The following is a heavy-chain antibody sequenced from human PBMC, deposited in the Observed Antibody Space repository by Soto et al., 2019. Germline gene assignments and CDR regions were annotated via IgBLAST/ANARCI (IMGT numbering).Heavy chain of an antibody. CDR3: ASSPAAEYYYYYYGMDV. V-gene: IGHV1-69*06. CDR1: GGTFSSYA. D-gene: IGHD6-13*01. Sequence: SVKVSCKASGGTFSSYAISWVRQAPGQGLEWMGGIIPIFGTANYAQKFQGRVTITADKSTSTAYMELSSLRSEDTAVYYCASSPAAEYYYYYYGMDVWRQGTTVTVSS. J-gene: IGHJ6*02. CDR2: IIPIFGTA.